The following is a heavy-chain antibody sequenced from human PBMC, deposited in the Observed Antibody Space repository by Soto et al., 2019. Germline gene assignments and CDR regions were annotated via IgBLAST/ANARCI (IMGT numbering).Heavy chain of an antibody. D-gene: IGHD3-10*01. CDR2: IRSQPYGGTA. V-gene: IGHV3-49*03. Sequence: GGSLRLSCTASGFPFGNFLMSWFRQAPGKGMEWVGSIRSQPYGGTAEYAASVRGRFTISRDDSKGIAYLQMNSLQTEDSGVYYCIGSFPFWGQGTLVTVSS. J-gene: IGHJ4*02. CDR1: GFPFGNFL. CDR3: IGSFPF.